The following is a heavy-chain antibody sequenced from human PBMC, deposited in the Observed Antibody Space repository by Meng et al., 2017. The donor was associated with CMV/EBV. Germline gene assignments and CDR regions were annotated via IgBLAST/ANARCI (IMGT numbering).Heavy chain of an antibody. J-gene: IGHJ4*02. CDR2: TRNKANSYTT. D-gene: IGHD4-17*01. Sequence: LSLTGAASGFTFSDHYMDWVRQAPGKGLEWVGRTRNKANSYTTEYAASVKGRFTISRDDSKNSLYLQMNSLKTEDTAVYYCARLHDYGDPRGDYWGQGTLVTVSS. V-gene: IGHV3-72*01. CDR3: ARLHDYGDPRGDY. CDR1: GFTFSDHY.